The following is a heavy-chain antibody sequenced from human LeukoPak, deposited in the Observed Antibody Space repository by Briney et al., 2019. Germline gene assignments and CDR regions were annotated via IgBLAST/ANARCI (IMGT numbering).Heavy chain of an antibody. Sequence: PGGSLRLSCAASGFTFSSYWMHWVRQAPGKGLVWVSRISSDGTSTSYADSVKGRFTISRDNAENTLYLQMNSLRAEDTAVYYCASRVQSGWSFDYWGQGNLFTVSS. D-gene: IGHD6-19*01. J-gene: IGHJ4*02. CDR3: ASRVQSGWSFDY. CDR1: GFTFSSYW. V-gene: IGHV3-74*01. CDR2: ISSDGTST.